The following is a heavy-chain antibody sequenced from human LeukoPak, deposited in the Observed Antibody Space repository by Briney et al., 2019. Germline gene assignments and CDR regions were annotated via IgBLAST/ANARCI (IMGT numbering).Heavy chain of an antibody. CDR1: GGSFSGYY. CDR2: INHSGST. D-gene: IGHD6-13*01. J-gene: IGHJ6*02. Sequence: PSETLSLTCAVYGGSFSGYYWSWIRQPPGKGLEWIGEINHSGSTNYNPSLKSRVTISVDTSKNQFSLKLSSVTAADTAVYYCARHSVYSSSWYYYYGMDVWGQGTTVTVSS. V-gene: IGHV4-34*01. CDR3: ARHSVYSSSWYYYYGMDV.